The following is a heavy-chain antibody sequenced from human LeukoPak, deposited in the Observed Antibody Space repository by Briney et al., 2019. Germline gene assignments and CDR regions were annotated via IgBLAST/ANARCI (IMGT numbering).Heavy chain of an antibody. CDR1: GYTLTELS. D-gene: IGHD3-10*01. CDR3: ATARRDYYGSESYPY. CDR2: FDPEDGET. V-gene: IGHV1-24*01. Sequence: ASVKVSCKVSGYTLTELSMHWVRQAPGKGLEWMGGFDPEDGETIYAQKFQGRVTMTEDTSTDTAYMELSSLRSEDTAVYYCATARRDYYGSESYPYWGQGTLVTVSS. J-gene: IGHJ4*02.